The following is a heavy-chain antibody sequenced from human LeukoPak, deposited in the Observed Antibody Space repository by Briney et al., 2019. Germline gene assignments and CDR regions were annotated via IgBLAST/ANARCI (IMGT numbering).Heavy chain of an antibody. Sequence: GGSLRLSCAASGFTIISNGMHWVRQAPGKGLEWVAFIRHDESSKYYADSVKGRFTISRDKSKNTLYLQMNSLRAEDTALYYCAKDLGPGSMATSPGFDYWGQGTLVTVSS. V-gene: IGHV3-30*02. CDR1: GFTIISNG. CDR3: AKDLGPGSMATSPGFDY. D-gene: IGHD5-24*01. J-gene: IGHJ4*02. CDR2: IRHDESSK.